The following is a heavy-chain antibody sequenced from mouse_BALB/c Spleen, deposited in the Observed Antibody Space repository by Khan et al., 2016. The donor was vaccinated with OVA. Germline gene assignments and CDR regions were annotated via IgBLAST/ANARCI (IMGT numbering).Heavy chain of an antibody. J-gene: IGHJ3*01. CDR3: AREASSWDVSFPY. CDR2: INPYNAGT. V-gene: IGHV1S136*01. Sequence: VQLQQPGPELVEPGASVKMSCKASGYTFTNYVMHWVKQKPGQGLEWIGYINPYNAGTRYNEKFKGKATLTSDISSTTAYMELSSLTSEDSAVYYCAREASSWDVSFPYWGQGTLVTVSA. D-gene: IGHD4-1*01. CDR1: GYTFTNYV.